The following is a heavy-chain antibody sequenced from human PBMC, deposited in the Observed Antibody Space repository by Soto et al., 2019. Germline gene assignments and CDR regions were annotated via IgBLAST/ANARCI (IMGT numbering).Heavy chain of an antibody. CDR1: GFTFSSYG. D-gene: IGHD3-22*01. J-gene: IGHJ1*01. CDR2: IWYDGSNK. Sequence: QVQLVESGGGVVQPGRSLRLSCAASGFTFSSYGMHWVRQAPGKGLEWVAVIWYDGSNKYYAESVKGRFTISRDNSKNTLYLRMNSLXAXDXXXXXXXXXLYDSSGYHHFQHWGQGTLVSV. V-gene: IGHV3-33*01. CDR3: XXXLYDSSGYHHFQH.